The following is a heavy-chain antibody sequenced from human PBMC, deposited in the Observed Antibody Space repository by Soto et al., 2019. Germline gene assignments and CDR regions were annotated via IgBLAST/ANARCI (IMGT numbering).Heavy chain of an antibody. V-gene: IGHV3-21*01. J-gene: IGHJ4*02. CDR2: ISSSSSYI. D-gene: IGHD1-26*01. CDR1: GFTFSSYS. CDR3: ATSIVGATAY. Sequence: GGSLRLSCAASGFTFSSYSMNWVRQAPGKGLEWVSSISSSSSYIYYADSVKGRFTISRDNAKNSLYLQMNSLRAEDTAVYYCATSIVGATAYWGQGTLGTVSS.